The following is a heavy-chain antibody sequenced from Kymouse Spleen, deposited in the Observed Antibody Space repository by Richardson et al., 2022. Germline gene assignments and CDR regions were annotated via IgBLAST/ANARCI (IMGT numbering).Heavy chain of an antibody. J-gene: IGHJ3*02. D-gene: IGHD3-3*01. Sequence: QLQLQESGPGLVKPSETLSLTCTVSGGSISSSSYYWGWIRQPPGKGLEWIGSIYYSGSTYYNPSLKSRVTISVDTSKNQFSLKLSSVTAADTAVYYCASITIFGVVIIGAFDIWGQGTMVTVSS. CDR2: IYYSGST. V-gene: IGHV4-39*01. CDR1: GGSISSSSYY. CDR3: ASITIFGVVIIGAFDI.